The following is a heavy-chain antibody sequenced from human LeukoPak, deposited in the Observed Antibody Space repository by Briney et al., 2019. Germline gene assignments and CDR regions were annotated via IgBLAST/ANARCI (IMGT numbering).Heavy chain of an antibody. V-gene: IGHV3-21*01. CDR3: ARANIVATIQDYYYYGMDV. CDR2: ISSSSSYI. D-gene: IGHD5-12*01. J-gene: IGHJ6*02. CDR1: GFTFSSYS. Sequence: PGGSLRLSCAASGFTFSSYSMNWVRQAPGKGLEWVSSISSSSSYIYCADSVKGRFTISRDNAKNSLYLQMNSLRAEDTAVYYCARANIVATIQDYYYYGMDVWGQGTTVTVSS.